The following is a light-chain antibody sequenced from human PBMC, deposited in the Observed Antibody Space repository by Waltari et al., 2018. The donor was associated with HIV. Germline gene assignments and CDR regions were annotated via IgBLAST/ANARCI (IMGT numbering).Light chain of an antibody. CDR3: NSRDSSCNHVV. CDR2: GKN. CDR1: SLRSYY. Sequence: SSELTQDPAVSVALGQTVRITCQGDSLRSYYASWYQQKTGQAPVLVIYGKNNRSSGFPDRFSGSSSGNTASLTITGAQAEDEADYYCNSRDSSCNHVVFGGGTKLTVL. J-gene: IGLJ2*01. V-gene: IGLV3-19*01.